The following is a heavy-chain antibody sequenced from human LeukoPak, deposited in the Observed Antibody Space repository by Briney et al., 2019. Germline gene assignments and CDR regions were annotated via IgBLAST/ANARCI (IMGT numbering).Heavy chain of an antibody. J-gene: IGHJ4*02. CDR3: ASRVGATTFDY. CDR2: IYHSGST. Sequence: SETLSLTCTVSGYSICSGYHWGWIRQPPGKWLEWIGSIYHSGSTYYNPSLKSRVTISVDTSKNQFSLKLSSVTAADTAVYYCASRVGATTFDYWGQGTLVTVSS. V-gene: IGHV4-38-2*02. CDR1: GYSICSGYH. D-gene: IGHD1-26*01.